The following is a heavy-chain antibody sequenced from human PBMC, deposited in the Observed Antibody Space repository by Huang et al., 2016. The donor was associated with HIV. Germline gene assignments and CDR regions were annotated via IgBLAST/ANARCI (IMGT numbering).Heavy chain of an antibody. Sequence: QLQLQESGPGLVKPSETLSLSCTVSGGSISSTDFYWGWIRQPPGKGLEWLGSIYFGGETYYNPSLKRRVTISVDTSKNQFSLKLRAVTAANTGLYYCARHDIYCSGGACSGFDYWGQGTLVTVSS. CDR2: IYFGGET. CDR3: ARHDIYCSGGACSGFDY. J-gene: IGHJ4*02. CDR1: GGSISSTDFY. D-gene: IGHD2-15*01. V-gene: IGHV4-39*01.